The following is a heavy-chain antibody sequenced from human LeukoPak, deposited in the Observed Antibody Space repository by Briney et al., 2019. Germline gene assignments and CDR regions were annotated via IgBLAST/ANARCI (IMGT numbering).Heavy chain of an antibody. CDR3: ARGRIAKIVVVNSFSYGMDV. D-gene: IGHD3-22*01. CDR2: INDYTGDT. Sequence: PSETLSLTCTVFGGSFTDYFWTWIRHSPGKGLEWIGEINDYTGDTKYNPSLNSRVSISLEKSKNQLPLELRSVTAADTAVYYCARGRIAKIVVVNSFSYGMDVWGQGTTVTVSS. V-gene: IGHV4-34*01. CDR1: GGSFTDYF. J-gene: IGHJ6*02.